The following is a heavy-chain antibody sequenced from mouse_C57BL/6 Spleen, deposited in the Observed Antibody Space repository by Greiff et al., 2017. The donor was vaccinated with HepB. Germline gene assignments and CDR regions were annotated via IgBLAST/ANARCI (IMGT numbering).Heavy chain of an antibody. CDR1: GYTFTSYG. CDR3: ARSGYYGSSESYFDY. J-gene: IGHJ2*01. D-gene: IGHD1-1*01. CDR2: IYPRSGNT. V-gene: IGHV1-81*01. Sequence: QVQLKESGAELARPGASVKLSCKASGYTFTSYGISWVKQSTGQGLEWIGEIYPRSGNTYYNEKFKGKATLTADKSSSTAYMELRSLTSEDSAVYFCARSGYYGSSESYFDYWGQGTTLTVSS.